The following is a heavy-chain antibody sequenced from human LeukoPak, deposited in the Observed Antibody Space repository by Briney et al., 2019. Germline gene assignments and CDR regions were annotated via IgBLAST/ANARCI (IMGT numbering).Heavy chain of an antibody. Sequence: ASVKVSCKASGYTFTGYYMHWLRQAPGQGLEWMGWINPNSGGTNYAQKFQGRVTMTRDTSISTAYMELSRLRSDDTAVYYCARDLSYSSSWYDDAFDIWGQGTMVTVSS. J-gene: IGHJ3*02. D-gene: IGHD6-13*01. CDR1: GYTFTGYY. CDR2: INPNSGGT. CDR3: ARDLSYSSSWYDDAFDI. V-gene: IGHV1-2*02.